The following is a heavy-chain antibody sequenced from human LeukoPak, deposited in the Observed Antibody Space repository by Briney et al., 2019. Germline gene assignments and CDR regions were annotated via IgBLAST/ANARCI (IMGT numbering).Heavy chain of an antibody. CDR2: ISAYNGNT. Sequence: GASVKVSCKASGYTFTSYGISWVRQAPGQGLEWMGWISAYNGNTNYAQKLQGRVTMTTDTSTSTAYMELRSLRSDDTAVYYCARVLAMGQEYYYMDVWGKGTTVTVSS. V-gene: IGHV1-18*01. CDR3: ARVLAMGQEYYYMDV. J-gene: IGHJ6*03. D-gene: IGHD5-18*01. CDR1: GYTFTSYG.